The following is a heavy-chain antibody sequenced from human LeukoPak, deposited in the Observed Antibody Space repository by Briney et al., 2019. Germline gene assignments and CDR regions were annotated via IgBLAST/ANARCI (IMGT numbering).Heavy chain of an antibody. CDR2: IYYSGST. J-gene: IGHJ4*02. D-gene: IGHD3-22*01. CDR1: GGSISSGGYY. Sequence: SETLSLTCTVSGGSISSGGYYWSWIRQHPGKGLEWIGYIYYSGSTYYNPSLKSRVTISVDTSKNHFSLKLSSVTAADTALYYCARYYYDSSGYYYSHFDYWGQGTLVTVSS. V-gene: IGHV4-31*03. CDR3: ARYYYDSSGYYYSHFDY.